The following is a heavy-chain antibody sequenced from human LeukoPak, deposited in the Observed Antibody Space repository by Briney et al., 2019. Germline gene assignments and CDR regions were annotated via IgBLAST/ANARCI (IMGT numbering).Heavy chain of an antibody. V-gene: IGHV3-7*01. CDR1: GFTFSSYS. D-gene: IGHD5-24*01. J-gene: IGHJ4*02. CDR2: IKQDGSEK. Sequence: GGSLRLSCAASGFTFSSYSMNWVRQAPGKGLEWVANIKQDGSEKYYVDSVEGRFTISRDNAKNSLYLQMNSLRAEDTAVYYCARRRDDFDYWGQGTLVTVSS. CDR3: ARRRDDFDY.